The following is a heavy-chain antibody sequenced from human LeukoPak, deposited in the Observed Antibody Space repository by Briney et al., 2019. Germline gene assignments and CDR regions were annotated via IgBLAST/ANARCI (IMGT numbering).Heavy chain of an antibody. D-gene: IGHD3-10*01. Sequence: SETLSLTCAVYGGSFSGYYWSWIRQPPGKGLEWIGEINHSGSTNYNPSLKSRVTISVDTSKNQFSLKLSSVTAADTAVYYCARQRVRGVIIGYFDYRGQGTLVTVSS. CDR3: ARQRVRGVIIGYFDY. V-gene: IGHV4-34*01. CDR2: INHSGST. J-gene: IGHJ4*02. CDR1: GGSFSGYY.